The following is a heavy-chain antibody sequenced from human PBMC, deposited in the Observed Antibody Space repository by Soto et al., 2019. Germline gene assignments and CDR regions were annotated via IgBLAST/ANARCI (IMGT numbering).Heavy chain of an antibody. CDR2: IKQDGSEK. D-gene: IGHD2-21*01. CDR3: ARERAIRGSGSVYYGMDV. V-gene: IGHV3-7*05. Sequence: EVQLVESGGGLVQPGGSLRLSCAASGFTFSSYWMSWVRQAPGKGLEWVANIKQDGSEKYYVDSVKGRFTISRDNAKNSLYLQMNSLRAEDTAVYYCARERAIRGSGSVYYGMDVWGQGTTVTVSS. J-gene: IGHJ6*02. CDR1: GFTFSSYW.